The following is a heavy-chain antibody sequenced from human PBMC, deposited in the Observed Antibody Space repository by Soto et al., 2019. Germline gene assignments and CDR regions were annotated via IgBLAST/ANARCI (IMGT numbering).Heavy chain of an antibody. CDR2: ISSSSSTI. J-gene: IGHJ6*02. Sequence: EVQLVESGGGLVQPGGSLRLSCAASGFPFSSYSMNWVSQAPGKGLGWVSYISSSSSTIYYADSVKGRFTIYRDNAKNSLYLQMNILRDEDTSVYYCARRVFGVCGQETTVPVSS. V-gene: IGHV3-48*02. CDR1: GFPFSSYS. D-gene: IGHD3-10*01. CDR3: ARRVFGV.